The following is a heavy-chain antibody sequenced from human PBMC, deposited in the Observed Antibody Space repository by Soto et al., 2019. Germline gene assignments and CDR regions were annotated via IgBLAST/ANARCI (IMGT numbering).Heavy chain of an antibody. J-gene: IGHJ6*02. CDR3: ARALVPVEYYGMDV. V-gene: IGHV1-69*12. D-gene: IGHD2-2*01. Sequence: QVQLVQSGAEVKKPGSSVKVSCKASGGTFSSYAISWVRQAPGQGLEWMGGIIPIFGTANYAQKFQGRVTITADESTRTAYMELSSLRSEDTAVYYCARALVPVEYYGMDVWGQGTTVTVSS. CDR2: IIPIFGTA. CDR1: GGTFSSYA.